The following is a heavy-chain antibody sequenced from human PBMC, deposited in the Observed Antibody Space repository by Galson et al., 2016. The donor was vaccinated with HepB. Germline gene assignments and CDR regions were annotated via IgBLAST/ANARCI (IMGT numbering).Heavy chain of an antibody. V-gene: IGHV3-48*02. Sequence: KGLEWVSYISSSSRTKYYADSVKGRFTISRDNAKNSLSLQMNSLRDEDTAVYYCARDVFEENYNFDCWGQGTLVTVSS. J-gene: IGHJ4*02. D-gene: IGHD5-24*01. CDR3: ARDVFEENYNFDC. CDR2: ISSSSRTK.